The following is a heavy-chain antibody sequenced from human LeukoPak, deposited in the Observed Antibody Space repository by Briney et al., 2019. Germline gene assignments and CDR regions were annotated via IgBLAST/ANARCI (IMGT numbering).Heavy chain of an antibody. CDR2: MNQDGSEE. D-gene: IGHD3-10*02. CDR1: GFTFTNYW. Sequence: PGGSLRLSCSASGFTFTNYWMTWVRQAPGKGLEWVANMNQDGSEEYYVDSVKGRFTIFRDNAKNSLYLQMSSLRAEDTAVYYCASCSSPKNWYFDLWGRGTRVTVSS. J-gene: IGHJ2*01. V-gene: IGHV3-7*01. CDR3: ASCSSPKNWYFDL.